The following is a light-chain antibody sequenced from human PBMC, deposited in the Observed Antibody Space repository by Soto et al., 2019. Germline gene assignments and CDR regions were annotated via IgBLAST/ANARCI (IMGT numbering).Light chain of an antibody. V-gene: IGLV2-14*03. CDR2: DVD. Sequence: QSALTQPTSVSGSPGQSITISCTGVSSDIGGYNHVSWYQQHPGNVPRLIIYDVDNRPLGISNRFSGSQSGNTASLSISGLQAEDEADYYCAAWDDSLSGLWVFGGGTKLTVL. CDR3: AAWDDSLSGLWV. J-gene: IGLJ3*02. CDR1: SSDIGGYNH.